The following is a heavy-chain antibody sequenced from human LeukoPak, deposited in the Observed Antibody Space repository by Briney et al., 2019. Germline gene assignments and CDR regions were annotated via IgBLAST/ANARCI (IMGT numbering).Heavy chain of an antibody. CDR2: IYYSGST. CDR3: ARHSRYGDFDY. Sequence: PSETLSLTCTVSGGSISTYYWSWIRQPPGKGLEWIAYIYYSGSTTYNPSLKTPVTISVVLSKAQSSLKLSSVTAPDTAVYYCARHSRYGDFDYWGQGTLLTVSS. V-gene: IGHV4-59*08. J-gene: IGHJ4*02. CDR1: GGSISTYY. D-gene: IGHD4-17*01.